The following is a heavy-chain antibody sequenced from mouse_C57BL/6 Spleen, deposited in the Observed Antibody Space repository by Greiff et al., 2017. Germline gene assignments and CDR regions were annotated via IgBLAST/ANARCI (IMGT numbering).Heavy chain of an antibody. CDR2: IDPSASCT. CDR3: ARMNSHGFAY. Sequence: QVQLQQPGAELVKPGASVKLSCKASGYTFTSYWMQWVKQRPGQGLEWIGDIDPSASCTNSNQKFKGKATLTVDTSSSTAYMQLRSLTSEDSAVYYCARMNSHGFAYWGQGTLVTVSA. J-gene: IGHJ3*01. CDR1: GYTFTSYW. V-gene: IGHV1-50*01.